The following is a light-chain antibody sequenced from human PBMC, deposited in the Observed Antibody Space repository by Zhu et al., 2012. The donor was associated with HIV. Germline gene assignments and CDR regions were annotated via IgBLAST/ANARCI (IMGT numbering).Light chain of an antibody. Sequence: EIVLTQSPGTLSLSPGERATLSCRASQTVAKNYLAWYQKKLGQPPRLLTYGASTRATGIPDRFSGSGSGTDFTLTITRLEPEAFAVYYCQQYGRSPLTFGGWDQGGDQT. V-gene: IGKV3-20*01. CDR2: GAS. J-gene: IGKJ4*01. CDR1: QTVAKNY. CDR3: QQYGRSPLT.